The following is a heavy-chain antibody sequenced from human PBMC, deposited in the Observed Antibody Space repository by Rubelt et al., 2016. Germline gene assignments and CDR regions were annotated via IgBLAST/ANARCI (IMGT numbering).Heavy chain of an antibody. CDR3: TKDRYSSGWSGGDMDV. V-gene: IGHV3-30*18. CDR1: GFFFSSYG. Sequence: QVQLVESGGGVVQPGRSLRLSCETSGFFFSSYGMHWVRQAPGKGLEWVAVISYAVSDDYYADSVKSRFIISRDNFKNTLHMQMDSLRAEDTAVYHCTKDRYSSGWSGGDMDVWGKGTTVIVSS. CDR2: ISYAVSDD. D-gene: IGHD6-19*01. J-gene: IGHJ6*03.